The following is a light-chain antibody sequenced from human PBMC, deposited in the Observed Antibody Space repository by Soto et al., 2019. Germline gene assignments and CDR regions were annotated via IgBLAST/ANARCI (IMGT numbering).Light chain of an antibody. CDR1: TGDVGGYNY. CDR3: SSYTSSDTLVV. V-gene: IGLV2-14*01. CDR2: GVT. J-gene: IGLJ1*01. Sequence: QAALTQPASVSGSPGQAITGSCTGSTGDVGGYNYFSWDQQHPGKPPKLTLYGVTNRAAGVSNRFSASKSGNTASLTISGLQADDEADYYCSSYTSSDTLVVVGTGTELAVL.